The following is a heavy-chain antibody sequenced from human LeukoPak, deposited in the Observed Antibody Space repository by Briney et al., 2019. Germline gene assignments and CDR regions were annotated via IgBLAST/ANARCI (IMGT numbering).Heavy chain of an antibody. V-gene: IGHV3-21*01. J-gene: IGHJ4*02. Sequence: GGSLRLSCAASGFTFSTHSMSWVRQSPGKGLEWVSSISSGSSHIYYADSMKGRLTISRDNAKNSLFLQMNSLRAEDTAVYYCVRDFRTQLDGYSPPYHFDYWGQGALVTVSS. D-gene: IGHD5-24*01. CDR2: ISSGSSHI. CDR1: GFTFSTHS. CDR3: VRDFRTQLDGYSPPYHFDY.